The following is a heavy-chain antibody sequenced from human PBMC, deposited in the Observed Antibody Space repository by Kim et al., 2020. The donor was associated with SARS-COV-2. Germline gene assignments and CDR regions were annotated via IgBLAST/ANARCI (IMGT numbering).Heavy chain of an antibody. D-gene: IGHD4-17*01. Sequence: SETLSLTCTVSGGSISSYYWSWIRQPAGKGLEWIGRIYTSGSTNYNPSLKSRVTMSVDTSKNQFSLKLSSVTAADTAVYYCARDGDYGDYFGVDWFDPWGQGTLVTVSS. V-gene: IGHV4-4*07. CDR1: GGSISSYY. CDR3: ARDGDYGDYFGVDWFDP. CDR2: IYTSGST. J-gene: IGHJ5*02.